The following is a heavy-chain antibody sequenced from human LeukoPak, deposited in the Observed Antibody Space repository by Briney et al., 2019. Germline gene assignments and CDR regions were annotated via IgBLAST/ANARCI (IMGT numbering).Heavy chain of an antibody. J-gene: IGHJ4*02. CDR1: GYTFSSYA. Sequence: GGSLRLSCAASGYTFSSYAMSWVRQAPGKGLEWVSAISGSGGSTYYADSVRGGSTISRDNSKNTLYLQMNSLRAEDTAVYYCAKAYDFWSGIDYWGQGTLVTVSS. V-gene: IGHV3-23*01. CDR2: ISGSGGST. CDR3: AKAYDFWSGIDY. D-gene: IGHD3-3*01.